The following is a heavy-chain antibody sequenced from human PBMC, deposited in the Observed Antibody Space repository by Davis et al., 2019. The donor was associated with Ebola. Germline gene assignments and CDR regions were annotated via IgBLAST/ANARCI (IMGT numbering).Heavy chain of an antibody. D-gene: IGHD5-18*01. CDR3: ARDHVQYTPMASRFDY. Sequence: GESLKISCAASGFTFRGYWMHWVRQAPGKGLVWVSRINSDGSTTNYADSVKGRFTISRDNAKNTLFLQMNSLSAEDTAMYYCARDHVQYTPMASRFDYWGQGTLVTVSS. CDR2: INSDGSTT. J-gene: IGHJ4*02. CDR1: GFTFRGYW. V-gene: IGHV3-74*01.